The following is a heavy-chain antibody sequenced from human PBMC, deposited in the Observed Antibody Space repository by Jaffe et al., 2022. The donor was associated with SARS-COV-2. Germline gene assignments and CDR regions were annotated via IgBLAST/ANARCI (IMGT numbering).Heavy chain of an antibody. CDR2: INHSGST. J-gene: IGHJ6*03. CDR1: GGSFSGYY. D-gene: IGHD3-10*01. Sequence: QVQLQQWGAGLLKPSETLSLTCAVYGGSFSGYYWSWIRQPPGKGLEWIGEINHSGSTNYNPSLKSRVTISVDTSKNQFSLKLSSVTAADTAVYYCARGASFGELSHYYYYYYMDVWGKGTTVTVSS. CDR3: ARGASFGELSHYYYYYYMDV. V-gene: IGHV4-34*01.